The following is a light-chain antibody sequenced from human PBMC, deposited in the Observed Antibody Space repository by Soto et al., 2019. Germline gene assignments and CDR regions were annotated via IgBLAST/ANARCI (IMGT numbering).Light chain of an antibody. J-gene: IGKJ1*01. V-gene: IGKV3-11*01. CDR2: AAS. CDR1: QSVSSY. CDR3: QQRSNWPPT. Sequence: EILLTQSPSTLSLSPGERATLSCRASQSVSSYLAWYQQKPGQAPRLLIYAASSRATGIPARFSGSESGTDFPLPISSLEPEDFAVYYCQQRSNWPPTFGQGTKV.